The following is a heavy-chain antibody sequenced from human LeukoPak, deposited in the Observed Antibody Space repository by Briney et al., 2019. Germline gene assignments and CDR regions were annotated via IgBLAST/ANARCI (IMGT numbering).Heavy chain of an antibody. CDR1: GFTFSSYA. CDR2: ISGSGGST. V-gene: IGHV3-23*01. D-gene: IGHD3-3*01. CDR3: AKEAYYDFWSGYYGHYFDY. Sequence: PGGSLRLSCAASGFTFSSYAMSWVRQAPGKGLEWVSAISGSGGSTYYADSVKGRFTISRDNSKNTLYLQMHSLRAEDTAVYYCAKEAYYDFWSGYYGHYFDYWGQGTLVTVSS. J-gene: IGHJ4*02.